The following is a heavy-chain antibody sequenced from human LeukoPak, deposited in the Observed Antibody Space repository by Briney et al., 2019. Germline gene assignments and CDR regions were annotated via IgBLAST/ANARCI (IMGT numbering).Heavy chain of an antibody. V-gene: IGHV3-7*04. CDR1: GFTFSSYW. D-gene: IGHD5-12*01. Sequence: GGSLRLSCAASGFTFSSYWMSWVRQAPGKGLEWVANINQDGSEKYYVDSVKGRFTISRDNAKSSLYLQMNSLRAQDTDVYYCARESGSGYDYWGQGTLVTVSS. J-gene: IGHJ4*02. CDR2: INQDGSEK. CDR3: ARESGSGYDY.